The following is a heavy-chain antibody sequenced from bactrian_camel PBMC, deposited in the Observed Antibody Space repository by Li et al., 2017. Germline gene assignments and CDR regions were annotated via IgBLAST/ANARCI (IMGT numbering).Heavy chain of an antibody. CDR2: IDSDGST. Sequence: HVQLVESGGGSVQAGGSLRLSCAVSADPYYNKHCRGWLRQAPGAERAGVAAIDSDGSTHYARSVAGRFTISKDNAKNTLYLQMASLQPEDTAVYYCAASFTACGLITTMVLWRGVGAWGQGTQVTVS. D-gene: IGHD4*01. V-gene: IGHV3S53*01. CDR3: AASFTACGLITTMVLWRGVGA. CDR1: ADPYYNKHC. J-gene: IGHJ6*01.